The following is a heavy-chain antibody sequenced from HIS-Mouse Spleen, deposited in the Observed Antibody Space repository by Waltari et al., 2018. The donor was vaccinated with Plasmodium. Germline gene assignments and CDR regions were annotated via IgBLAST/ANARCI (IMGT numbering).Heavy chain of an antibody. Sequence: QITLKESGPTLVKPTQTLTLTCTFAGFSLSTSGVGVGWIRQPPGKALEWLALIYWDDNKRYSPSLKSRLTITKDTSKIQVVLTMTNMDPVDTATYYCARHKKRGQLVRGYFDYWGQGTLVTVSS. J-gene: IGHJ4*02. CDR2: IYWDDNK. D-gene: IGHD6-6*01. CDR1: GFSLSTSGVG. CDR3: ARHKKRGQLVRGYFDY. V-gene: IGHV2-5*02.